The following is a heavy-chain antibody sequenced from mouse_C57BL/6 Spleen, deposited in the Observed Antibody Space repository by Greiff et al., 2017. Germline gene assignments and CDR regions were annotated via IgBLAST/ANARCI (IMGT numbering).Heavy chain of an antibody. CDR3: TTPLLDDYETY. Sequence: VQLQQSGAELVRPGASVKLSCTASGFNIKDDYMNWVKQRPEQGLEWIGWIDPENGDTEYASKFQGQATITADTSSHTAYLQLSSLTSEETAVYYWTTPLLDDYETYWGQGTTLTVSS. D-gene: IGHD2-4*01. J-gene: IGHJ2*01. CDR2: IDPENGDT. CDR1: GFNIKDDY. V-gene: IGHV14-4*01.